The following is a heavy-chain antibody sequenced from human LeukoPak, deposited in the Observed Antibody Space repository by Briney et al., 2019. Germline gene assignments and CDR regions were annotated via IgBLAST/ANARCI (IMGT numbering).Heavy chain of an antibody. D-gene: IGHD6-13*01. V-gene: IGHV1-2*02. J-gene: IGHJ2*01. CDR2: INPNSGGT. Sequence: ASVKVSCKASGYTFTSYGISWVRQAPGQGLEWMGWINPNSGGTNYAQKFQGRVTMTRDTSISTAYTELSRLRSDDTAVYYCARVYYSSSYDYWYFDLWGRGTLVTVSS. CDR3: ARVYYSSSYDYWYFDL. CDR1: GYTFTSYG.